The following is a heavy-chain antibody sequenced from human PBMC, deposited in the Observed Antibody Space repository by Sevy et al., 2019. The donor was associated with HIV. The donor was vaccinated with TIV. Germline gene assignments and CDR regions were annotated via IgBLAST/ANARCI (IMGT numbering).Heavy chain of an antibody. CDR3: AKDSGGNYDYYYYYGMDV. CDR2: ISWNSGSI. V-gene: IGHV3-9*01. J-gene: IGHJ6*02. CDR1: GFTFDDYA. Sequence: GGSLRLSCAASGFTFDDYAMHWVRQAPGKGLEWVSGISWNSGSIGYADSVKGRFTISRDNAKNSLYLQMNSLGAEDTALYYCAKDSGGNYDYYYYYGMDVWGQGTTVTVSS. D-gene: IGHD3-10*01.